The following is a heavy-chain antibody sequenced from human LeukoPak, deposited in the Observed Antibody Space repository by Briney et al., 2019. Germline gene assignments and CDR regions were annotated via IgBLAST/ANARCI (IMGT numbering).Heavy chain of an antibody. Sequence: GGSLRLSCAASGFTFSDYYMSWIRQAPGKGLECISYISSSASTIYYADSVKGRFTISRDNAKNSLYLQMNSLRAEDTAVYYCARDSSGWYRGFDPWGQGTLVTVSS. J-gene: IGHJ5*02. V-gene: IGHV3-11*01. CDR1: GFTFSDYY. D-gene: IGHD6-19*01. CDR2: ISSSASTI. CDR3: ARDSSGWYRGFDP.